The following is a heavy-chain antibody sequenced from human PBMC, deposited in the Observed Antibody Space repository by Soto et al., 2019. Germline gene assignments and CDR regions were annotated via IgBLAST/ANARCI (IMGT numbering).Heavy chain of an antibody. CDR2: IYYSGST. Sequence: QLQLQESGPGLVKPSETLSLTCTVSGGSISSSSYYWGWIRQPPGKGLEWIGSIYYSGSTYYNPSLKSRVTISVDTSKNHFSLKLSSVTAADTAVYYCASDIAAAGHTFDYWGQGTLVTVSS. CDR1: GGSISSSSYY. CDR3: ASDIAAAGHTFDY. V-gene: IGHV4-39*02. J-gene: IGHJ4*02. D-gene: IGHD6-13*01.